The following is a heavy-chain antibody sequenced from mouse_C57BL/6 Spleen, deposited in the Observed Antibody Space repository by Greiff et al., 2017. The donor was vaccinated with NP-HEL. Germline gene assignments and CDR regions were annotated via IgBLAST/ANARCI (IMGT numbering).Heavy chain of an antibody. J-gene: IGHJ1*03. V-gene: IGHV1-82*01. CDR2: IYPGDGDT. Sequence: VQLQQSGPELVKPGASVKISCKASGYAFSSSWMNWVKQRPGKGLEWIGRIYPGDGDTNYNGKFKGKGTLTADKSSSTAYMQLSSLTSEDSAVYFCARSGTVVARYFDVWGTGTTVTVSS. CDR1: GYAFSSSW. CDR3: ARSGTVVARYFDV. D-gene: IGHD1-1*01.